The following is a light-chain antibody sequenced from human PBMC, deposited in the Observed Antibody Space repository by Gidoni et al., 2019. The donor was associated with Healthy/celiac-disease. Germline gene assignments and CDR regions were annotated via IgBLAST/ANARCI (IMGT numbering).Light chain of an antibody. Sequence: EIVLTQSPGTLSLSPGERATPSCRASQSVSSSYLAWYQQKPGQAPRLLIYGASSRATGIPDRFSGSGSGTDFTLTICRLEPEDFAVYYCQQYGSSPYTFGQGTKLEIK. V-gene: IGKV3-20*01. CDR2: GAS. J-gene: IGKJ2*01. CDR3: QQYGSSPYT. CDR1: QSVSSSY.